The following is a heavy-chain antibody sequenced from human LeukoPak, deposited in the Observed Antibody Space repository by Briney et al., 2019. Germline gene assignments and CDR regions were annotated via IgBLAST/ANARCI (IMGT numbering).Heavy chain of an antibody. V-gene: IGHV4-59*02. CDR1: GGSVSSYY. CDR2: IYYSGST. Sequence: SETLSLTCTVSGGSVSSYYWSWIRQPPGKGLEWIGYIYYSGSTNYNPSLKSRVTISVDTSKNQFSLKLSSVTAADTAVYYCARIRHSGIDYYYYGMDVWGQGTTVTVSS. D-gene: IGHD3-10*01. CDR3: ARIRHSGIDYYYYGMDV. J-gene: IGHJ6*02.